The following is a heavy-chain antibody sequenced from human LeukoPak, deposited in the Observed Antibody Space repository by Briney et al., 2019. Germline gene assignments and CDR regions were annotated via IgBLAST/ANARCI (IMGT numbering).Heavy chain of an antibody. CDR3: ARDGGARRGYFDS. CDR1: GDSVSSNRVA. CDR2: TYYRSKWYN. Sequence: SQTLSLTCAIFGDSVSSNRVAWDWIGQSPSRGLEWLGRTYYRSKWYNDYAVFVQSRITFNSDTSKNQFSLQLNSVTPEDTAIYYCARDGGARRGYFDSWGQGTLVTVSS. J-gene: IGHJ4*02. D-gene: IGHD2-15*01. V-gene: IGHV6-1*01.